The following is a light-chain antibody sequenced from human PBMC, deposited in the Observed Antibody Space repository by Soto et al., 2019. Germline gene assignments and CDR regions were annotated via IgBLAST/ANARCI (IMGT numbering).Light chain of an antibody. CDR1: QSVLYSSNNKNY. Sequence: DILMTQFPDSLAVSLGERATINCKSSQSVLYSSNNKNYLAWYQQKPAQPPKLLIYWASTRESGVPDRFSGSGSGTDITLTISSLQAEDVAVYYCQQYYTTTPTFGPGTKVDIK. CDR3: QQYYTTTPT. CDR2: WAS. V-gene: IGKV4-1*01. J-gene: IGKJ3*01.